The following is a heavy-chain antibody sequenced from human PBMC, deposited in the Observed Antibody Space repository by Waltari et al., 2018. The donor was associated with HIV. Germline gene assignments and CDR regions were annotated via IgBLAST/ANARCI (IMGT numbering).Heavy chain of an antibody. CDR2: IKSKSDGGTT. V-gene: IGHV3-15*01. CDR1: GFNFTNAG. Sequence: EVQLVESGGGLVKPGGSLRLSCADSGFNFTNAGMSWVRQAPGKGLEWVGRIKSKSDGGTTDYAAPVKGRFTISRDDSKDTLYLQVNSLKTDDTAVYYCATAGSTGTTRGYWGQGTLVTVSS. J-gene: IGHJ4*02. CDR3: ATAGSTGTTRGY. D-gene: IGHD1-1*01.